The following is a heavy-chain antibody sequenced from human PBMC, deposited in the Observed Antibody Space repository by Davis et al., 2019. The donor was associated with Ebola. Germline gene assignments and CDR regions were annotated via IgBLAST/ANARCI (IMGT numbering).Heavy chain of an antibody. D-gene: IGHD3-10*01. Sequence: SETLSLTCTVSGGSISSSSYYWGWIRQPPGKGLEWIGSIYYSGSTYYNPSLKSRVTISVDTSKNQFSLKLSPVTAADTAVYYCARGPFYGSGIDSWGQGTLVTVSS. CDR3: ARGPFYGSGIDS. V-gene: IGHV4-39*01. CDR2: IYYSGST. CDR1: GGSISSSSYY. J-gene: IGHJ4*02.